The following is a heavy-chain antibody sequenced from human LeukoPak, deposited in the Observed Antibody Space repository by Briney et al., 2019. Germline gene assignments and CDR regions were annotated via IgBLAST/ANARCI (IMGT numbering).Heavy chain of an antibody. V-gene: IGHV3-7*01. Sequence: GGSLRLSCAASGFIFSSHWMSWVRQAPGKGLEWVANIKQDGSEKYYVDSVKGRFTISRDNAKNSLYLQMNSLRAEDTAVYYCAREGYDYVWGSYRHQNPFDYWGQGTLVTVSS. J-gene: IGHJ4*02. CDR1: GFIFSSHW. D-gene: IGHD3-16*02. CDR2: IKQDGSEK. CDR3: AREGYDYVWGSYRHQNPFDY.